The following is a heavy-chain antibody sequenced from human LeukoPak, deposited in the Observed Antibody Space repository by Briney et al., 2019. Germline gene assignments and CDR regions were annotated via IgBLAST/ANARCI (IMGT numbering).Heavy chain of an antibody. CDR3: ARERDDSYYMDV. V-gene: IGHV3-23*01. CDR1: GFTFSSYD. J-gene: IGHJ6*03. Sequence: GGSLSLSCAASGFTFSSYDMSWDRQAPGQGLEWVSATSGSGGSTYFADSVKGRFTISRDNSKNTLYLQMSSLRAEDTAVYYCARERDDSYYMDVWGKGTTVTVSS. CDR2: TSGSGGST. D-gene: IGHD3-3*01.